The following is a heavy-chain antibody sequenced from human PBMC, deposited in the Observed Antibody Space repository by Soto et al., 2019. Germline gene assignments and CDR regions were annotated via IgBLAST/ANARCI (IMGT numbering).Heavy chain of an antibody. J-gene: IGHJ6*02. V-gene: IGHV1-69*06. CDR3: ARDGGSSTSCYVCAYYYGMDV. D-gene: IGHD2-2*01. CDR2: IIPIFGTA. CDR1: GGTFSSYA. Sequence: SVKVSCKASGGTFSSYAISWVRQAPGRGLEWMGGIIPIFGTANYAQKFQGRVTITADKSTSTAYMELSSLRSEDTAVYYCARDGGSSTSCYVCAYYYGMDVWGQGTTVTVSS.